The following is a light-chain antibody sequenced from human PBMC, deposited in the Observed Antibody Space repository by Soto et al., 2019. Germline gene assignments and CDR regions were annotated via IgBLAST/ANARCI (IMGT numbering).Light chain of an antibody. J-gene: IGKJ3*01. V-gene: IGKV3-20*01. CDR1: QSVSNNY. CDR3: QQYGSSPFT. CDR2: AAS. Sequence: EIVLTQSPGTLSLSPGERATLSCSASQSVSNNYLAWYQQRPGQAPRLLIYAASIRATGIPDRFSGSGSGTDFTLTISRLEPEDFAAHYCQQYGSSPFTFGPGTKVDIK.